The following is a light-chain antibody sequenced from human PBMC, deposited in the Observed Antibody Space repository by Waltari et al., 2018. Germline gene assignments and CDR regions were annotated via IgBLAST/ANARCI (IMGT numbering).Light chain of an antibody. CDR1: SSDVGSHNL. Sequence: QSALTQPASVSGSPGQSITISCTGTSSDVGSHNLVSWYQHHPGKAPKLMIYEDTKRPSGVSNRFSRHKSGNTASLTISGLQAEDEADYYCCSYAGSTASILLGGGTKLTVL. J-gene: IGLJ2*01. CDR2: EDT. CDR3: CSYAGSTASIL. V-gene: IGLV2-23*01.